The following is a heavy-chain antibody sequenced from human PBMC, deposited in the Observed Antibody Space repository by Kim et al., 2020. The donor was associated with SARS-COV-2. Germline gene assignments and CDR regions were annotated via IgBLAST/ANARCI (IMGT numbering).Heavy chain of an antibody. CDR2: ISQSEST. D-gene: IGHD6-13*01. CDR1: GHSISSGYY. V-gene: IGHV4-38-2*02. J-gene: IGHJ6*02. Sequence: SETLSLTCTVSGHSISSGYYWAWIRQSPGKGLEWIGGISQSESTYYNPSLKSRVLISRDTSKNQFSLKLSSVTAADTAMYYCVAYSSSSYDGMGVWGQGT. CDR3: VAYSSSSYDGMGV.